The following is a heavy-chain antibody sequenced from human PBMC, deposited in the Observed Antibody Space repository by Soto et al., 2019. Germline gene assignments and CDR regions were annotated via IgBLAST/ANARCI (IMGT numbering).Heavy chain of an antibody. V-gene: IGHV3-23*01. J-gene: IGHJ4*02. CDR3: ARRPASTRSSDFDY. CDR1: GFTFSSYA. Sequence: GGSLRLSCAASGFTFSSYAMSWVRQAPGKGLEWVSAISGSGGSTYYADSVKGRFTISRDNSKNTLYLQMNSLRAEDTAVYYCARRPASTRSSDFDYWGQGTLVTVSS. CDR2: ISGSGGST. D-gene: IGHD1-26*01.